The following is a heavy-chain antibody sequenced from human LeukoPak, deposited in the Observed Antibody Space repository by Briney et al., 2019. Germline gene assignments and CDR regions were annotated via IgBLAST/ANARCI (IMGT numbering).Heavy chain of an antibody. V-gene: IGHV4-34*01. D-gene: IGHD1-1*01. J-gene: IGHJ4*02. CDR3: ASEGTTFSSFDY. CDR1: GGSFSGYY. CDR2: INHSGRT. Sequence: SETLSLTCAVYGGSFSGYYWSCIRQPPGKGLEWIGEINHSGRTNYNPSLKSRVTISVDTSKNQFSLKLNSVIATDTAVYYCASEGTTFSSFDYWGQGTLVTVSS.